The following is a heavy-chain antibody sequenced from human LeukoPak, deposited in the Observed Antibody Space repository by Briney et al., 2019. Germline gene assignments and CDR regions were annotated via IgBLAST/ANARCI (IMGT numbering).Heavy chain of an antibody. CDR2: IYHSGST. J-gene: IGHJ5*02. V-gene: IGHV4-39*07. Sequence: SETLSLTCTVSGGSISSSSYYWGWIRQPPGKGLEWIGSIYHSGSTYYNPSLKSRVTISVDTSKNQFSLKLSSVTAADTAVYYCARTTVTTFWFDPWGQGTLVTVSS. D-gene: IGHD4-11*01. CDR1: GGSISSSSYY. CDR3: ARTTVTTFWFDP.